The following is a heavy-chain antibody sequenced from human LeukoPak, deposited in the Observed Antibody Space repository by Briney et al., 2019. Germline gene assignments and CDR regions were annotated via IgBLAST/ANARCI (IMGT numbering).Heavy chain of an antibody. Sequence: ASVKVSCKASGGTFSIYAISWVRQAPGKGLEWMGGFDPEDGETIYAQKFQGRVTMTEDTSTDTAYMELSSLRSEDTAVYYCATDSGSYSWGQGTLVTVSS. CDR1: GGTFSIYA. CDR3: ATDSGSYS. J-gene: IGHJ4*02. D-gene: IGHD1-26*01. V-gene: IGHV1-24*01. CDR2: FDPEDGET.